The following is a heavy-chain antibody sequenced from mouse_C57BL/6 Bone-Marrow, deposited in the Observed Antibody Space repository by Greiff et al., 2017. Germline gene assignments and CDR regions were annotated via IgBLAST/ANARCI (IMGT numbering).Heavy chain of an antibody. J-gene: IGHJ2*01. CDR1: GYSITSGYY. CDR3: ARETNMVTTRYFDY. Sequence: EVHLVESGPGLVKPSQSLSLTCSVTGYSITSGYYWNWIRQFPGNKLEWMGYISYDGSNNYNPSLKNRISITRDTSKNQFFLKLNSVTTEDTATYYCARETNMVTTRYFDYWGQGTTLTVSS. V-gene: IGHV3-6*01. D-gene: IGHD2-1*01. CDR2: ISYDGSN.